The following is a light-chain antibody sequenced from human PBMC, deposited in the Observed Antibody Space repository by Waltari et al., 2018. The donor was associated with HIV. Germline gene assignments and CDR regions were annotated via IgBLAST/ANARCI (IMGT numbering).Light chain of an antibody. Sequence: QSALTQPRSVSGSPGQSVTISCPGTSSAVGGYNYVSWYQQHPSKAPKLMIYDISKRPSGVPDRFSGSKSGNTASLTISGLQAEDEADYYCCSYAGSYTFGVFGGGTKLTVL. J-gene: IGLJ3*02. CDR2: DIS. V-gene: IGLV2-11*01. CDR1: SSAVGGYNY. CDR3: CSYAGSYTFGV.